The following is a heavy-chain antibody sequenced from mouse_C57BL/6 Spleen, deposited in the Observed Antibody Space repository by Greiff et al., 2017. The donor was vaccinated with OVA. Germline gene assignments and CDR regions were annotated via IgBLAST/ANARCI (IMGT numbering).Heavy chain of an antibody. J-gene: IGHJ4*01. CDR3: AREDYYGNMSCAMDY. CDR1: GYSFTDYN. V-gene: IGHV1-39*01. Sequence: EVQLQQSGPELVKPGASVKISCKASGYSFTDYNMNWVKQSNGKSLEWIGLINPNYGTTSYNQKFKGKATLTVDQSSSTAYMQRNSLTSEDSAVYYCAREDYYGNMSCAMDYWGQGTSVTVSS. D-gene: IGHD1-1*01. CDR2: INPNYGTT.